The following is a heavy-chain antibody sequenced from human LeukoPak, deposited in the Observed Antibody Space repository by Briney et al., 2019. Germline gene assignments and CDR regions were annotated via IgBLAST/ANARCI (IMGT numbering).Heavy chain of an antibody. V-gene: IGHV1-18*01. CDR1: GYTFTSYG. D-gene: IGHD6-6*01. CDR3: AREDYSSSTGVIDY. Sequence: ASVKVSCKASGYTFTSYGISWVRQAPGQGLEWMGWISAYNGNTNYAQKLQGRVTMTTDTSTSTAYMELRSLRSDDTAVYYCAREDYSSSTGVIDYWGQGTLATVSS. J-gene: IGHJ4*02. CDR2: ISAYNGNT.